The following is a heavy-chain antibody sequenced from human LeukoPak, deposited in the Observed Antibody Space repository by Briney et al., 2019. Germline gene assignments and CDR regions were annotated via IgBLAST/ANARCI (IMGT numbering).Heavy chain of an antibody. V-gene: IGHV3-30*02. Sequence: GGSLRLSCAASGFTFSSYGMHWVRQVPGKGLEWVAFIRYDGSNKYYADSVKGRFTISRDNSKNTLYLQMNSLKTEDTAVYYCTRGERGYSGYELENYFDYWGQGTLVTVSS. J-gene: IGHJ4*02. CDR1: GFTFSSYG. CDR3: TRGERGYSGYELENYFDY. D-gene: IGHD5-12*01. CDR2: IRYDGSNK.